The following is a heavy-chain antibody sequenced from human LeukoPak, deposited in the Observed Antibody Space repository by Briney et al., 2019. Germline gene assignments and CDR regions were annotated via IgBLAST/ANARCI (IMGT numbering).Heavy chain of an antibody. J-gene: IGHJ4*02. CDR1: GYTFTSYG. CDR3: ARSLAYYDSSGCDY. D-gene: IGHD3-22*01. Sequence: ASAKVSCKASGYTFTSYGISWVRQAPGQGLEWMGWISAYNGNTNYAQKLQGRVTMTTDTSTSTAYMELRSLRSDDTAVYYCARSLAYYDSSGCDYWGQGTLVTVSS. V-gene: IGHV1-18*01. CDR2: ISAYNGNT.